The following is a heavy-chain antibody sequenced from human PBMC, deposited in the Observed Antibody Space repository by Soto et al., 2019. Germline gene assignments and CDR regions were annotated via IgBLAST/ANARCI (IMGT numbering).Heavy chain of an antibody. CDR1: F. V-gene: IGHV4-31*02. D-gene: IGHD3-10*01. J-gene: IGHJ6*02. CDR3: ARSLRSFYYFGLDV. CDR2: IYYSGRI. Sequence: FWNCFRQHPVKGLEWIGYIYYSGRIYYNPSLESRVTISVDTSKNQFSLKLTSVTAADTAVYYCARSLRSFYYFGLDVWCQGTTVT.